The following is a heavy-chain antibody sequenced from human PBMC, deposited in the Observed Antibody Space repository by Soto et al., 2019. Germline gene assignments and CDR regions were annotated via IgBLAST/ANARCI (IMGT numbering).Heavy chain of an antibody. D-gene: IGHD2-21*01. CDR1: GFTFSSYA. CDR3: ARGPHKRRAYYYYYGMDV. Sequence: QVQLVESGGGVVQPGRSPRLSCAASGFTFSSYAMHWVRQAPGKGLEWVAVISYDGSNKYYADSVKGRFTISRDNSKNTLYLQMNSLRAEDTAVYYCARGPHKRRAYYYYYGMDVRGQGTTVTVSS. V-gene: IGHV3-30-3*01. CDR2: ISYDGSNK. J-gene: IGHJ6*02.